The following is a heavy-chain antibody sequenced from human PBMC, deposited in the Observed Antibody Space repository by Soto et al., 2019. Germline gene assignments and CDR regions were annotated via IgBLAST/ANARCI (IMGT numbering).Heavy chain of an antibody. J-gene: IGHJ3*02. D-gene: IGHD5-12*01. CDR2: LSRGGGST. Sequence: EAQLLESGGELIQPGGSLRLSCAASGFTYSSHGMSWVRQAPGKGLEWIAGLSRGGGSTYYADSVKGRFTISRDNSKNTLDLIMNSLRVEETDLYYCARDGQYRTDGFDIWGQGTMVTVSS. CDR1: GFTYSSHG. CDR3: ARDGQYRTDGFDI. V-gene: IGHV3-23*01.